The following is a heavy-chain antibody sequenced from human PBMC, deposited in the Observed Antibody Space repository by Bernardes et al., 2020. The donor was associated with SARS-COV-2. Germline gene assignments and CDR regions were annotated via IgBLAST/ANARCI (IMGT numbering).Heavy chain of an antibody. J-gene: IGHJ6*02. V-gene: IGHV3-21*01. CDR3: ARAYDFWTGYATQYYYYGMDV. CDR1: GFTFDIHT. D-gene: IGHD3-3*01. CDR2: ITRTSDYI. Sequence: SLRLSCVASGFTFDIHTMNWVRQAPGKGLEWVSSITRTSDYIYYADSVKGRFTVSRDNAKNSLYLQMNSLRAEDTAVYYCARAYDFWTGYATQYYYYGMDVWGQGTTVTVSS.